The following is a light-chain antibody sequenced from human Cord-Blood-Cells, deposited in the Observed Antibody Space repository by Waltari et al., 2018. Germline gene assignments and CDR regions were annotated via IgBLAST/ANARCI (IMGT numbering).Light chain of an antibody. Sequence: DIVMTQSPDSLAVSLGERATINCKSSQSVLYSSNNKNYVAWYQAKPGQPPKLLIYWASTRESGVPDRFSGGGSGPDFPLTISSLQAEDVAVYYCQQYYSTPFTFGPGTKVDI. V-gene: IGKV4-1*01. CDR3: QQYYSTPFT. CDR2: WAS. J-gene: IGKJ3*01. CDR1: QSVLYSSNNKNY.